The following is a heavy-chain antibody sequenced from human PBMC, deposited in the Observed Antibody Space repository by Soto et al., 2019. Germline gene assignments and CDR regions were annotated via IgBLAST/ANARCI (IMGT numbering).Heavy chain of an antibody. CDR3: AHRPDYGDSQYFQH. CDR2: IYWDDDK. Sequence: QITLKESGPTLVKPTQTLTLTCTFSGFSLSTSGVGVGWIRQPPGKALEWLALIYWDDDKRYSPSLKSRLTITKDTSKNQVVLTMTNMDPVDTATYYCAHRPDYGDSQYFQHWGQGTLVTVSS. J-gene: IGHJ1*01. CDR1: GFSLSTSGVG. V-gene: IGHV2-5*02. D-gene: IGHD4-17*01.